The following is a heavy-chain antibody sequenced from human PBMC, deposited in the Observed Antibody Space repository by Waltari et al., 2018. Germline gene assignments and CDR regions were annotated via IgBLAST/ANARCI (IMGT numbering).Heavy chain of an antibody. CDR3: ARGELLYYYYGMDV. V-gene: IGHV1-2*02. J-gene: IGHJ6*02. CDR1: GYTFTGYY. CDR2: INPNRGGT. Sequence: QVQLVQSGAEVKKPGASVNVSCKASGYTFTGYYMHWVRQAPGQGLEWRGWINPNRGGTNYAQKFQGRVTMTRDTSISTAYMELSRLRSDDTAVYYCARGELLYYYYGMDVWGQGTTVTVSS. D-gene: IGHD1-26*01.